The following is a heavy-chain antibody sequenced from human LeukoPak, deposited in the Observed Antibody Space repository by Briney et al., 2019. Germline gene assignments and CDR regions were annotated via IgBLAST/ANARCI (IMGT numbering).Heavy chain of an antibody. D-gene: IGHD2-2*01. Sequence: GGSLRLSCAASGFTFSDYYMSWIRQAPGKGLEWVSYISSSGSTIYYADSVKGRFTISRDNAKNSLYLQMNSLRAEDTAGYYCARQPPPVPAGNFRNYYYYYGMDVWGQGTTVTVSS. CDR2: ISSSGSTI. CDR1: GFTFSDYY. CDR3: ARQPPPVPAGNFRNYYYYYGMDV. V-gene: IGHV3-11*01. J-gene: IGHJ6*02.